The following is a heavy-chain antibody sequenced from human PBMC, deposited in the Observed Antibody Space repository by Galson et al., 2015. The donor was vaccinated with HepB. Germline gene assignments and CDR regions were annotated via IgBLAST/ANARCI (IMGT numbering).Heavy chain of an antibody. V-gene: IGHV3-48*02. D-gene: IGHD4-23*01. CDR1: GFNFSNYN. CDR2: ISSSSSVI. Sequence: SLRLSCAVSGFNFSNYNMNWVRQAPGKGLEWVSYISSSSSVIFYADSVKGRFNISRDNAKNSLYLQMNSLSDEDTAVYYCARGTVVNSYDAFDIWGQGTKVIIFS. CDR3: ARGTVVNSYDAFDI. J-gene: IGHJ3*02.